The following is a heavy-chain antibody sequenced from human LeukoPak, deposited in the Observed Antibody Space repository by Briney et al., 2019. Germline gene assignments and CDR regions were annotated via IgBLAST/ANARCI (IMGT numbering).Heavy chain of an antibody. Sequence: GGSLRLSCAASGFSFSRYWMSWVRQAPGKGLEWVANIKQDGSEKNYVESVKGRFTISRDNAKNSLYLQTNSLKTEDTAVYYCTTGLWYYDSSGYYLVDYWGQGTLVTVSS. J-gene: IGHJ4*02. CDR2: IKQDGSEK. D-gene: IGHD3-22*01. CDR3: TTGLWYYDSSGYYLVDY. CDR1: GFSFSRYW. V-gene: IGHV3-7*03.